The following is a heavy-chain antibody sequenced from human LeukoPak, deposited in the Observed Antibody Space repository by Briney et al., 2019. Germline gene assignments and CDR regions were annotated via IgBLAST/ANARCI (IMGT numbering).Heavy chain of an antibody. D-gene: IGHD2-2*02. CDR2: INGSDTST. CDR3: TKARSASSSSCYNY. Sequence: PGGSLRLSCAASGFTFSNYSMTWVRQAPGKGLEWVSSINGSDTSTYYADSVKGRFTISRDNSKNTLELQMDSLRAEDTAVYYCTKARSASSSSCYNYWGQGILVTVSS. J-gene: IGHJ4*02. V-gene: IGHV3-23*01. CDR1: GFTFSNYS.